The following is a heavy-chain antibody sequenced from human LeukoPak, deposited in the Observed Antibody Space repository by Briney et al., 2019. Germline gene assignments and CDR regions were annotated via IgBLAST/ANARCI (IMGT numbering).Heavy chain of an antibody. CDR3: ARGGYDYVWGSYRINNWLDP. J-gene: IGHJ5*02. CDR1: GGSISSYY. Sequence: SETLSLTCTVSGGSISSYYWSWIRQPPGKGLEWIGYIYYSGSTNYNPSLKSRVIISVDTSKNQFSLKLSSVTAADTAVYYCARGGYDYVWGSYRINNWLDPWGQGTLVTVSS. CDR2: IYYSGST. D-gene: IGHD3-16*01. V-gene: IGHV4-59*01.